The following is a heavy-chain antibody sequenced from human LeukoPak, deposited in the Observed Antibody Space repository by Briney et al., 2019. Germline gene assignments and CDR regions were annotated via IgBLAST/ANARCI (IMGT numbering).Heavy chain of an antibody. V-gene: IGHV4-39*01. CDR3: ARTAVGANGYTWFDP. Sequence: PSETLSLTCTVSGGSISSSSYYWGWIRQPPGKGLEWIGSIYYSGSTYYNPSLKSRVTISVDTSKNQFSLKLSSVTAADTAVYYCARTAVGANGYTWFDPWGQGTLVTVSS. J-gene: IGHJ5*02. CDR1: GGSISSSSYY. D-gene: IGHD1-26*01. CDR2: IYYSGST.